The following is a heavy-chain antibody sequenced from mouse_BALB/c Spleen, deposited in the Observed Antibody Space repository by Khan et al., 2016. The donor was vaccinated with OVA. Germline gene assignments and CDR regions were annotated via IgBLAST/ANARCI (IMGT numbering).Heavy chain of an antibody. CDR3: ARPPYFSYVLDN. J-gene: IGHJ4*01. D-gene: IGHD2-10*01. CDR2: INTYTGEP. CDR1: GHTFTKYG. Sequence: QVQLKESGPELKKPGETVKISCKASGHTFTKYGMNWVKQAPGKGLKWMGWINTYTGEPTYADDFNGRFAFSLETSASTAYLQINNLKNGDTATYFCARPPYFSYVLDNWGQGTSVTVSS. V-gene: IGHV9-3-1*01.